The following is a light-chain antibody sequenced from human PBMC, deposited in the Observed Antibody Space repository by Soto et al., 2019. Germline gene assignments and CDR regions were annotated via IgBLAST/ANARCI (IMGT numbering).Light chain of an antibody. CDR1: QSINNY. Sequence: DIQMTQSPSTLSASVGDRVTITCRASQSINNYLAWYQQKPGKAPKLFIYKASTLESGVPSRFSGSGSGTEFTLSISSLQPDDFATSFCQQYESFPRTFGQGTKVEIK. CDR2: KAS. V-gene: IGKV1-5*03. J-gene: IGKJ1*01. CDR3: QQYESFPRT.